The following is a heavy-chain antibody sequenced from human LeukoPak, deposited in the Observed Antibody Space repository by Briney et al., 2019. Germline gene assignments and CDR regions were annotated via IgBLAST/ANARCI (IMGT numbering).Heavy chain of an antibody. CDR2: IYYSGST. J-gene: IGHJ6*03. CDR1: GGSIISSSYY. CDR3: ARDRFDDSSGYYYHYYYYMDV. D-gene: IGHD3-22*01. V-gene: IGHV4-39*07. Sequence: SETLSLTCTVSGGSIISSSYYWGWIRQPPGKGLEWIGSIYYSGSTSYNPSLKSRVTISVDTSKNQFSLKLSSVTAADTAVYYCARDRFDDSSGYYYHYYYYMDVWGKGTTVTVSS.